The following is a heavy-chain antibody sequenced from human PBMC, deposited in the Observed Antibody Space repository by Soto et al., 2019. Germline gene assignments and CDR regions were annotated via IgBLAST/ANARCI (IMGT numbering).Heavy chain of an antibody. CDR3: ASSHVEYSSSSARGGFDY. D-gene: IGHD6-6*01. CDR1: GYSFTSYW. V-gene: IGHV5-10-1*01. Sequence: GESLKISCKGSGYSFTSYWISWGRQMPGKGLEWRGRIDASDAYTNYSPSFQGHVTISADKSISTAYLQWSSLKASDTAMYYCASSHVEYSSSSARGGFDYWGQGTLVTVSS. CDR2: IDASDAYT. J-gene: IGHJ4*02.